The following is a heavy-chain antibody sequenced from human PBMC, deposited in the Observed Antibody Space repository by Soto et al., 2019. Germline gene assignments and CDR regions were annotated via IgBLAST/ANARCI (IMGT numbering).Heavy chain of an antibody. CDR3: ALHRGWGVVHPAHDS. CDR2: IRATGGQT. J-gene: IGHJ4*02. Sequence: EVQLLESGGGVVQPGGSLRLSCAASGFTLRNFVMSWVRQAPGKGLGWVSAIRATGGQTFYADSVKGRFTISRDNSKNMVYLQIDSLRDENTPLYFCALHRGWGVVHPAHDSWGQGTLVTVSS. CDR1: GFTLRNFV. D-gene: IGHD2-21*01. V-gene: IGHV3-23*01.